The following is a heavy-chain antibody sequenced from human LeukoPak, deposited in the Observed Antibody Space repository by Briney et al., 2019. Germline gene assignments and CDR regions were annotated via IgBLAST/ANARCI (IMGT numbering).Heavy chain of an antibody. Sequence: GGSLRLSCAASGFTFSNAWMSWVRQAPGKGLEWVGRIKSKTDGGTTDYAAPVKGRFTISRDDSKNTLYLQMNSLKTEDTAVYYCTRGAVAGRGGYWGRGTLVTVSS. CDR1: GFTFSNAW. D-gene: IGHD6-19*01. J-gene: IGHJ4*02. V-gene: IGHV3-15*01. CDR2: IKSKTDGGTT. CDR3: TRGAVAGRGGY.